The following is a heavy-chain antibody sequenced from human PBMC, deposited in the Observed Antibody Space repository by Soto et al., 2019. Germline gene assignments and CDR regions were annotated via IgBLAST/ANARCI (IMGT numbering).Heavy chain of an antibody. V-gene: IGHV3-30*03. D-gene: IGHD2-8*01. CDR3: ATDQWRWLLYDTNMID. CDR1: GSTHDFSTYT. Sequence: QALLMESGGGVVQPGTALELSCVASGSTHDFSTYTMHWVRQAPGKGLERVALISPDGTTSFNRESLKGRFAISRDNSKNTLSLHMNSLRPDDTAMYFCATDQWRWLLYDTNMIDWGQGTLVTVAS. CDR2: ISPDGTTS. J-gene: IGHJ4*02.